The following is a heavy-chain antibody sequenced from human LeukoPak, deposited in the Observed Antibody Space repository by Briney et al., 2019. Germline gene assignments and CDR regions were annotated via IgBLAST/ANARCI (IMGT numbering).Heavy chain of an antibody. CDR2: IIPIFGTA. Sequence: ASVTVSCKASGYTFTNYGISWVRQAPGQGLEWMGGIIPIFGTANYAQKFQGRVTITTDESTSTAYMELSSLRSEDTAVYYCARDRAGVSSWFDPWGQGTLVTVSS. V-gene: IGHV1-69*05. CDR1: GYTFTNYG. CDR3: ARDRAGVSSWFDP. D-gene: IGHD3-10*01. J-gene: IGHJ5*02.